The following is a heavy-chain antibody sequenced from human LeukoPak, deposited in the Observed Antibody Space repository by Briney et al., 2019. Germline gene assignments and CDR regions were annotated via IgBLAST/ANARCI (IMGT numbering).Heavy chain of an antibody. V-gene: IGHV3-7*01. CDR2: IKQDGSEK. CDR3: ARGSYLYYYYMDV. CDR1: GFTFSTYW. J-gene: IGHJ6*03. D-gene: IGHD3-10*01. Sequence: GGSLRLSCAASGFTFSTYWMTWVRQAPGKGLEWVANIKQDGSEKYFVDSVKGRFSISRDNAKNSLYLQMNSLRAEDTAVYYCARGSYLYYYYMDVWGKGTTVTVSS.